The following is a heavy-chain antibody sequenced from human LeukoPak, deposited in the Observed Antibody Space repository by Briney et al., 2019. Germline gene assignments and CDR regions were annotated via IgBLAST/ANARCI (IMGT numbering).Heavy chain of an antibody. Sequence: GGSLRLSCAASGFTFSSYAMHWVRQAPGKGLDWVALISYDGSNKYYADSVKGRFTISRDNSKNTLYLQMNSLRAEDTAVYYCARGASSSWYHIYYYYYMDVWGKGTTVTISS. J-gene: IGHJ6*03. CDR3: ARGASSSWYHIYYYYYMDV. CDR1: GFTFSSYA. V-gene: IGHV3-30*04. CDR2: ISYDGSNK. D-gene: IGHD6-13*01.